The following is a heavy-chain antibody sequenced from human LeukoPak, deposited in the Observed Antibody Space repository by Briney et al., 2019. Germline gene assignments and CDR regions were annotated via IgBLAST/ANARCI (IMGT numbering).Heavy chain of an antibody. CDR3: AKSGGKAVDYFVY. J-gene: IGHJ4*02. D-gene: IGHD6-19*01. Sequence: PGGSLRLSCAGSGFTFSSYGMHWVRQAPGKGLEWVAFIRYDGSNKYYADSVKGRFTISRDNSKNTLYLQMNSLRAEDTAVYYCAKSGGKAVDYFVYWGQGTLVTVSS. V-gene: IGHV3-30*02. CDR1: GFTFSSYG. CDR2: IRYDGSNK.